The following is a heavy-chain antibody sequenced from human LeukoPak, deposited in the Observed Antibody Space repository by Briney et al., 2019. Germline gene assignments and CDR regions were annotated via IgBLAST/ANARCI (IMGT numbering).Heavy chain of an antibody. V-gene: IGHV4-39*07. CDR3: AREKERYFDL. Sequence: PSETLSLTCTVSGGSISSSSYYWGWIRQPPGKGLEWVGTIYYRGSTYYNPSLKSRVTISVDTSKNQFSLKLSSVTAADTAVYYCAREKERYFDLWGRGTLVTVSS. CDR2: IYYRGST. J-gene: IGHJ2*01. CDR1: GGSISSSSYY. D-gene: IGHD1-1*01.